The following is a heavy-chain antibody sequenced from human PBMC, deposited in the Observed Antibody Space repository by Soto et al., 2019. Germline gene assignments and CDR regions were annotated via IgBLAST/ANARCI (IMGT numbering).Heavy chain of an antibody. V-gene: IGHV4-31*03. CDR1: GGSISSGGYY. CDR2: IYYSGST. J-gene: IGHJ4*02. CDR3: AREVAGRTNGHLDY. D-gene: IGHD2-15*01. Sequence: SETLSLTCTVSGGSISSGGYYWSWIRQHPGKGLEWIGYIYYSGSTYYNPSLKSRVTISVDTSKNQFSLKLSSVTAADTAVYYCAREVAGRTNGHLDYWGQGTLVTVSS.